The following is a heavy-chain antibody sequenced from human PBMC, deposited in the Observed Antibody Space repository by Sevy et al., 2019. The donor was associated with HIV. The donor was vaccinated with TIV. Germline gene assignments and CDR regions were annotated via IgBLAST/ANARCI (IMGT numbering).Heavy chain of an antibody. V-gene: IGHV3-30-3*01. CDR1: GFTFSSYA. Sequence: GSLRLSCAASGFTFSSYAMHWVRQAPGKGLEWVAVISYDGSNKYYADSVKGRFTISRDNSKNTLYLQMNSLRAEDTAVYYCARGNSSGWYFGYWGQGTLVTVSS. D-gene: IGHD6-19*01. J-gene: IGHJ4*02. CDR2: ISYDGSNK. CDR3: ARGNSSGWYFGY.